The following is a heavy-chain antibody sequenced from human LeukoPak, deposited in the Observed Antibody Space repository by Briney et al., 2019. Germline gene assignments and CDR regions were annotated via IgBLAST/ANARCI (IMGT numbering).Heavy chain of an antibody. J-gene: IGHJ4*02. Sequence: ASVKVSCKTSGGTFSSHVISWVRQAPGQGLEWMGGIIPIFGTANYAQKFQGRVTITADKFTNKVYMELSSLRSDDTAIYFCARANGYCSSISCFLDYWGQGTLVTVSS. CDR1: GGTFSSHV. CDR3: ARANGYCSSISCFLDY. CDR2: IIPIFGTA. D-gene: IGHD2-2*01. V-gene: IGHV1-69*06.